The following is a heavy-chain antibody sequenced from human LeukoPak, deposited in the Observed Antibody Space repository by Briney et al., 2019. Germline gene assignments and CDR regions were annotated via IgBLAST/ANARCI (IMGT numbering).Heavy chain of an antibody. J-gene: IGHJ4*02. Sequence: GGSLSLSCAASGFAFSTYSIDWVRQAPGKGLEWLSYISSSSTIYYADSVKGRFTISRDNAKKTLYLQMNSLRAENTAVYYCAAASSHRIAAGGEYWGQGTLVTVSS. CDR2: ISSSSTI. CDR3: AAASSHRIAAGGEY. V-gene: IGHV3-48*04. CDR1: GFAFSTYS. D-gene: IGHD6-13*01.